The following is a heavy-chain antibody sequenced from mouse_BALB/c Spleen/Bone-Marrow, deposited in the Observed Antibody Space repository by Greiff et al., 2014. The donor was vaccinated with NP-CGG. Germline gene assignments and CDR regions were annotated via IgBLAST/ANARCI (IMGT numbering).Heavy chain of an antibody. J-gene: IGHJ2*01. V-gene: IGHV5-6*01. CDR2: ICSGGTYT. CDR1: GFTFSNYG. CDR3: ARRRDYDHFDY. Sequence: VQLKESGGDLVKPGGSLKLSCAASGFTFSNYGMSWVRQIPDKRLEWVATICSGGTYTFYPDSVKGRFTISRDNTKNTLTLQMTSLKSEDTAMYYCARRRDYDHFDYWGQGTTLTVSS. D-gene: IGHD2-4*01.